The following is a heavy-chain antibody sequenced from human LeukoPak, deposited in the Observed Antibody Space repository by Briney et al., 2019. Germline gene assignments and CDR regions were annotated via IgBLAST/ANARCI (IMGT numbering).Heavy chain of an antibody. CDR1: GFTFRSYA. V-gene: IGHV3-23*01. J-gene: IGHJ4*02. Sequence: PGGSLRLSCAASGFTFRSYAMSWVRQAPGKGLEWVSGITGSGGATYYADSVKGRFTISRDNSKNTLYLQMDSLRAGDTAVYYCAKQYSYFDYWGQGTLVTVSS. CDR3: AKQYSYFDY. D-gene: IGHD1-26*01. CDR2: ITGSGGAT.